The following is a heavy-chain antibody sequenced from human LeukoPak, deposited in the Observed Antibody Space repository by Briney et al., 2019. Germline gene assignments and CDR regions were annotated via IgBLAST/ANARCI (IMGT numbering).Heavy chain of an antibody. CDR1: GFTFSSYG. CDR2: ISSSSSTI. CDR3: ARDPRPRHFDY. Sequence: GGSLRLSRAASGFTFSSYGMNWVRQAPGKGLEWVSYISSSSSTIYYADSVKGRFTISRDNAKNSLYLQMNSLRAEDTAVYYCARDPRPRHFDYWGQGTLVTVSS. V-gene: IGHV3-48*01. D-gene: IGHD6-25*01. J-gene: IGHJ4*02.